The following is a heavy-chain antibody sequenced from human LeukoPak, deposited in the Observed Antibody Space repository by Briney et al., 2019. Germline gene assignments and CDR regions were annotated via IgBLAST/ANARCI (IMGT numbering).Heavy chain of an antibody. D-gene: IGHD3-9*01. J-gene: IGHJ4*02. CDR1: GFTFSDYY. CDR2: ISSSSDPM. Sequence: GGSLRLSCAASGFTFSDYYMSWIRQAPGKGLEWISYISSSSDPMYYADSVRGRFTISRDNAKKSLYLQMNSLSAEDTAVYYCARDYDILGGYHHYFDYWGQGTLVTVSS. V-gene: IGHV3-11*01. CDR3: ARDYDILGGYHHYFDY.